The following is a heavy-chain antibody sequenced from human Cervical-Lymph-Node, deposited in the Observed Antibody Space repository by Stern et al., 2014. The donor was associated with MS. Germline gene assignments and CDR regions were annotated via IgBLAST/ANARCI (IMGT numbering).Heavy chain of an antibody. V-gene: IGHV3-30*18. Sequence: QVQLVQSGGGVVQPGKSLRLSCAASGFRFRSHGMHWVRQAPGKGLAWVAVISFHGRNTYYSASVKGRFTISRDNSINTLFLQMNSLGPEDTGVYFCAKDLDGRDAFDHWGQGTLVTVSS. CDR1: GFRFRSHG. CDR2: ISFHGRNT. CDR3: AKDLDGRDAFDH. J-gene: IGHJ4*02. D-gene: IGHD1-26*01.